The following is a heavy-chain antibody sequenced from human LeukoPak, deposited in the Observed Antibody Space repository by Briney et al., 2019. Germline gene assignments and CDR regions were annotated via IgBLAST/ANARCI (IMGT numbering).Heavy chain of an antibody. CDR3: AKWGDYDVLTGYYDPDY. Sequence: GGSLRLSCAASGFTFSNYAMSWVRQAPGEGLEWVSAITGSGAITYYADSLKGRFTISRDNSKNTLYLQMNSLRAEDTAVYCCAKWGDYDVLTGYYDPDYWGQGTLVTVSS. J-gene: IGHJ4*02. CDR1: GFTFSNYA. V-gene: IGHV3-23*01. CDR2: ITGSGAIT. D-gene: IGHD3-9*01.